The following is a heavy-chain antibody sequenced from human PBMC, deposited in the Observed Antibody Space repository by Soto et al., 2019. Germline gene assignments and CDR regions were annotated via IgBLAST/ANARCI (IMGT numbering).Heavy chain of an antibody. Sequence: SETLSLTCAVSGGSISSGGYYWSWIRQQPGKGLEWVGYIYYSGSTYYNPSLKSRVTISVDTSKNQFSLKLSSVTAADTAVYYCARDHGGSSGWYFDYWGQGTLVTVSS. CDR1: GGSISSGGYY. J-gene: IGHJ4*02. CDR2: IYYSGST. CDR3: ARDHGGSSGWYFDY. D-gene: IGHD6-19*01. V-gene: IGHV4-31*11.